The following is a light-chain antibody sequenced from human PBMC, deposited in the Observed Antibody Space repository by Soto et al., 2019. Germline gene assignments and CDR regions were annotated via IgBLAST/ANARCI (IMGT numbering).Light chain of an antibody. Sequence: EIVLTQSPATLSLSPGERATLSCRASQSVSSYLAWFQQKPGQPPRLLIYDTSNRATGIPARFSGSGSGTDFTLTISSLEPEDFAVYYCQQRSNWPPNFGQGTRLEIK. CDR2: DTS. V-gene: IGKV3-11*01. CDR3: QQRSNWPPN. J-gene: IGKJ5*01. CDR1: QSVSSY.